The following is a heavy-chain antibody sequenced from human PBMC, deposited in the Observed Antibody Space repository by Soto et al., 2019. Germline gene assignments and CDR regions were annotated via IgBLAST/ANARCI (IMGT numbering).Heavy chain of an antibody. CDR1: GFTFSSYW. V-gene: IGHV3-74*01. Sequence: EVQLVESGGGLVQPGGSLRLSCAASGFTFSSYWMHWVRQAPGKGLVWVSRINSDGSSTNYADSVKGRFTISRDNARNTPFLQMDTLRAEDTAVYYCTRSGRSPYYYGMDVWGQGTTVTVSS. D-gene: IGHD6-25*01. CDR2: INSDGSST. J-gene: IGHJ6*02. CDR3: TRSGRSPYYYGMDV.